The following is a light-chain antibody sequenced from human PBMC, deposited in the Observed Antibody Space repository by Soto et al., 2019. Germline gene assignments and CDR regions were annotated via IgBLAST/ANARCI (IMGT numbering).Light chain of an antibody. CDR2: LTS. V-gene: IGKV3-11*01. Sequence: EIVLTQSPATLSAFPGDSVTLSCRASQALNTRLAWYQHKPGQAPRLLIYLTSNRAAGVPSRFSAWGSETDSTLTISDVQPEDFAVYYCHQRQSWPRTFGQGTKVDIK. CDR1: QALNTR. CDR3: HQRQSWPRT. J-gene: IGKJ1*01.